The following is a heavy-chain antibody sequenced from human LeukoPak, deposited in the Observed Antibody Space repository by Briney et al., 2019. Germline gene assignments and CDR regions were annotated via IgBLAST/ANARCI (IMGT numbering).Heavy chain of an antibody. CDR1: GYSFTSYR. CDR3: ARTKYSSGWTRSNWFDP. Sequence: GESLKISCKGSGYSFTSYRIGWVRQMPGKGLEWMGIIYPGDSDTRYSPSFQGQVTISADKSISTAYLQWSSLKASDTAMYYCARTKYSSGWTRSNWFDPWGQGTLVTVSS. V-gene: IGHV5-51*01. CDR2: IYPGDSDT. J-gene: IGHJ5*02. D-gene: IGHD6-19*01.